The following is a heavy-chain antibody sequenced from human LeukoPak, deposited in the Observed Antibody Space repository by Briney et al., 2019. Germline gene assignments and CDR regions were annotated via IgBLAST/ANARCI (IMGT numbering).Heavy chain of an antibody. CDR1: GGSISSYY. J-gene: IGHJ5*02. D-gene: IGHD4-17*01. Sequence: PSETLSLTCTVSGGSISSYYWSWIRQPPGKGLEWIGYIYYSGSTNYNPSLKSRVTISVDTSKNQFSLKLSSVTAADTAVYYCAREDGDYAGNWFDPWGQGTLVTLSS. CDR2: IYYSGST. CDR3: AREDGDYAGNWFDP. V-gene: IGHV4-59*01.